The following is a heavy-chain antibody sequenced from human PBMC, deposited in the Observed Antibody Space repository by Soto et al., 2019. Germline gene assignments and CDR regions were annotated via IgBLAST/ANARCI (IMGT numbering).Heavy chain of an antibody. CDR3: ARNHGAHMVRGVFGAFDI. CDR2: IWYDGSNK. D-gene: IGHD3-10*01. Sequence: GSLRLSCAASGFTFSSYGMHWVRQAPVKGLEWVAVIWYDGSNKYYADSVKGRFTISRDNSKNTLYLQMNSLRAEDTAVYYCARNHGAHMVRGVFGAFDIWGQGTMVTVSS. CDR1: GFTFSSYG. J-gene: IGHJ3*02. V-gene: IGHV3-33*01.